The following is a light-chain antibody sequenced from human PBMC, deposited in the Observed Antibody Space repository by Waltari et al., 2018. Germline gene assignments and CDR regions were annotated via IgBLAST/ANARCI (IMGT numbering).Light chain of an antibody. CDR3: QKYVNLPAT. CDR1: QSVGRY. J-gene: IGKJ1*01. CDR2: DAS. Sequence: EIVLTQSPGTLSLSQGERDTLSCRASQSVGRYLAWYQQKPGQAPRLLIYDASTRATGIPDRFSGSGSGTDVSLTISRLESEDFAVYYCQKYVNLPATFGQGTKVEIK. V-gene: IGKV3-20*01.